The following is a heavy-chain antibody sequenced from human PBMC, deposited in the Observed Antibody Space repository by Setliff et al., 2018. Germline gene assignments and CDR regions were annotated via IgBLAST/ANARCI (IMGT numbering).Heavy chain of an antibody. V-gene: IGHV3-7*01. CDR3: ASSVLQFLEWFKVPGWDYYYGMDV. Sequence: SGGSLRLSCAASGFTFSDAWMSWARQAPGKGLEWVANIKEDGSEKYYVDSVKGRFTISRDNAKNSLYLQMNSLRAEDTAVYYCASSVLQFLEWFKVPGWDYYYGMDVWGQGTTVTVSS. D-gene: IGHD3-3*01. J-gene: IGHJ6*02. CDR1: GFTFSDAW. CDR2: IKEDGSEK.